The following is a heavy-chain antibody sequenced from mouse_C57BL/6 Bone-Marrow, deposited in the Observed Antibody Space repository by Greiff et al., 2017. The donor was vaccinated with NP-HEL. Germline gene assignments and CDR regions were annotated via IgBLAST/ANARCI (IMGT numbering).Heavy chain of an antibody. D-gene: IGHD2-4*01. CDR3: ARSIYYDPYYYAMDY. J-gene: IGHJ4*01. CDR1: GYTFTSYG. Sequence: VQLQQSGAELARPGASVKLSCKASGYTFTSYGISWVKQRTGQGLEWIGEIYPRSGNTYYNEKFKGKATLTADKSSSTAYMELRSLTSEDSAVYFCARSIYYDPYYYAMDYWGQGTSVTVSS. CDR2: IYPRSGNT. V-gene: IGHV1-81*01.